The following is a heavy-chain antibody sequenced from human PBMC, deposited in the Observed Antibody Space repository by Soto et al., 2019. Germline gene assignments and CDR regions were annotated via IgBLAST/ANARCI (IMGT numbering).Heavy chain of an antibody. D-gene: IGHD6-13*01. CDR3: TTDNPGDSSSWYVDY. J-gene: IGHJ4*02. V-gene: IGHV3-15*01. Sequence: GGSLRLSCAASGFTFSNAWMSWVRQAPGKGLEWVGRIKSKTDGGTTDYAAPVKGRFTISRDDSKNTLYLQMNSLKTEDTAVYYCTTDNPGDSSSWYVDYWGQGTLVTVSS. CDR1: GFTFSNAW. CDR2: IKSKTDGGTT.